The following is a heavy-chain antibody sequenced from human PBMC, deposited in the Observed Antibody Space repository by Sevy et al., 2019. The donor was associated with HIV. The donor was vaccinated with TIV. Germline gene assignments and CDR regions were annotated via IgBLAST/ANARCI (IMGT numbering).Heavy chain of an antibody. CDR1: GITFSSHA. CDR2: IFGSGGVT. Sequence: EGSLRLSCAASGITFSSHAMSWVRQAPGKGLEWVSTIFGSGGVTYYAHSVKGRFTISRDYSKNTLYLQMDSLRAEDTAVYYCAGDRYYSRGAFDAFDLWGQGTTVTVSS. V-gene: IGHV3-23*01. D-gene: IGHD3-22*01. J-gene: IGHJ3*01. CDR3: AGDRYYSRGAFDAFDL.